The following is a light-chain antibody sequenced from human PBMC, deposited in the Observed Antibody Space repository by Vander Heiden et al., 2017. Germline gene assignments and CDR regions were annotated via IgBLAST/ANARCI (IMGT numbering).Light chain of an antibody. CDR1: VLARKN. Sequence: SSDLTQPPSVSVSPGPTAKITCSGDVLARKNAYWYQQTPGQAPLLLIYSDTKRPSRIPERFSGSISGTIVTLTISDVQAEDEADYYCQSADSSGTYSVVFGGGTQLTVL. V-gene: IGLV3-25*03. CDR3: QSADSSGTYSVV. CDR2: SDT. J-gene: IGLJ2*01.